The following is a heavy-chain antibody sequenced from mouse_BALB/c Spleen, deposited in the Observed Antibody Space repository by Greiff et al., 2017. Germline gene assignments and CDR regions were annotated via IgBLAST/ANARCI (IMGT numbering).Heavy chain of an antibody. V-gene: IGHV2-6-7*01. J-gene: IGHJ4*01. CDR1: GFSLTGYG. D-gene: IGHD2-1*01. CDR2: IWGDGST. Sequence: QVQLKESGPGLVAPSQSLSITCTVSGFSLTGYGVNWVRQPPGKGLEWLGMIWGDGSTDYNSALKSRLSISKDNSKSQVFLKMNSLQTDDTARYYCAREPAQGNYDAMDYWGQGTSVTVSS. CDR3: AREPAQGNYDAMDY.